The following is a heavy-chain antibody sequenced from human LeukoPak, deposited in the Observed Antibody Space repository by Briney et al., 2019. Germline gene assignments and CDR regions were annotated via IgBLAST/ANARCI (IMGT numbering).Heavy chain of an antibody. V-gene: IGHV3-48*03. Sequence: PRGCLRLCCAPPGLTLSSSEMTSVRQAPGKGLELVSSINSSGSTIYYAASVKGRFTISGDNAKNSLYLQMNSLRAGDRALYYCARNLIDYWGQGTLVTDSS. J-gene: IGHJ4*02. D-gene: IGHD2-8*01. CDR3: ARNLIDY. CDR1: GLTLSSSE. CDR2: INSSGSTI.